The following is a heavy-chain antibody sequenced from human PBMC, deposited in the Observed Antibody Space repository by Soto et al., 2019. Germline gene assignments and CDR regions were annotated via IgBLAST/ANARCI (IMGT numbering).Heavy chain of an antibody. CDR1: GYTFNSYY. CDR2: INPNSDVT. J-gene: IGHJ4*02. Sequence: QVKLVQSGAEVKKPGASVKVSCKAPGYTFNSYYIHWVRQAPGQGLEWMGWINPNSDVTGYAQSFPGCVTMTRDISMTTAYMDLTRLRSDDTAVYYCVRVGLNRNYDFDFWGQGTLITVSS. V-gene: IGHV1-2*04. CDR3: VRVGLNRNYDFDF. D-gene: IGHD3-16*01.